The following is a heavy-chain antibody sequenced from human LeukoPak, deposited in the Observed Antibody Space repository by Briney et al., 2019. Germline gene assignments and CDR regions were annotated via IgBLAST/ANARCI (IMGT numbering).Heavy chain of an antibody. CDR1: GFTFSSYP. V-gene: IGHV3-23*01. J-gene: IGHJ4*02. CDR3: ATTKSARRYFDY. Sequence: YPGGSLRLSCTRSGFTFSSYPLSWVRQAPGKWRECVSAISNSGSNTYYGDSVRGRFTISRDKSKNTLYLQMNTLRAEDTAVYYCATTKSARRYFDYWGQGTLVTVSS. D-gene: IGHD1-1*01. CDR2: ISNSGSNT.